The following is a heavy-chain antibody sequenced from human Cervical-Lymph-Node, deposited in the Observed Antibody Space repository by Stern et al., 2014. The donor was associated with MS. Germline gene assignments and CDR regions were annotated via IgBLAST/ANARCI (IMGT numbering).Heavy chain of an antibody. D-gene: IGHD4-23*01. J-gene: IGHJ4*02. V-gene: IGHV3-21*01. CDR3: ARGRGGNYRYYFDY. CDR2: ISSGGSYI. Sequence: EVQLEESGGGLVKPGGSLRLSCAAFGFTFSSYSMNWVRQAPGKGLELVASISSGGSYIYYADSLRGRFTISRDNAKNSLYLQMNSLRAEDTAVYYCARGRGGNYRYYFDYWGQGTLVTVSS. CDR1: GFTFSSYS.